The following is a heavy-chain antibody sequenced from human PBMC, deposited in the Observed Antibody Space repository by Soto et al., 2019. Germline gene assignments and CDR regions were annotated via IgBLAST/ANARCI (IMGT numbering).Heavy chain of an antibody. D-gene: IGHD5-12*01. J-gene: IGHJ6*02. Sequence: GGSLRLSCAASGFTFSSYAMSWVRQAPGKGLEWVAAICYDGSNKYYADSVRGRFTISRDNSKNTLHLQMNSLRGEDTAVYYCAKDTATAITSYYFYGMDVWGQGTTVTVSS. CDR3: AKDTATAITSYYFYGMDV. CDR2: ICYDGSNK. V-gene: IGHV3-30*18. CDR1: GFTFSSYA.